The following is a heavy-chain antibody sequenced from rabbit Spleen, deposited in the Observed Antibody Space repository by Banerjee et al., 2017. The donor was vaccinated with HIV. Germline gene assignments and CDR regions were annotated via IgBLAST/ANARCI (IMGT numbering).Heavy chain of an antibody. CDR3: VREAGDTANL. D-gene: IGHD2-1*01. V-gene: IGHV1S7*01. CDR2: IDPIFGIS. Sequence: QSLEESGGGLVQPGGSLKLSCTVSGFNISRYYMTWVRQAPGKGLEWIGYIDPIFGISYYANWVNGRFSISRQDAQNTLYLQMSSLTAADTATYFCVREAGDTANLWGPGTLVTVS. J-gene: IGHJ4*01. CDR1: GFNISRYY.